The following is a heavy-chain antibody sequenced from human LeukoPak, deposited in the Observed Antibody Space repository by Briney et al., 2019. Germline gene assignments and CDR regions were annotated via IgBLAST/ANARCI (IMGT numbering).Heavy chain of an antibody. CDR3: AKSLSCSRTTCYAYDY. J-gene: IGHJ4*02. D-gene: IGHD2-2*01. V-gene: IGHV3-7*03. CDR2: IKQDGIEK. CDR1: GFTLSNHW. Sequence: GGSLRLSCAASGFTLSNHWMIWVRQAPGKGLECVANIKQDGIEKYYLDSVKGRFTISRDNAKNSVYLQMNSLRAEDTAVYYCAKSLSCSRTTCYAYDYWGQGTLVTVSS.